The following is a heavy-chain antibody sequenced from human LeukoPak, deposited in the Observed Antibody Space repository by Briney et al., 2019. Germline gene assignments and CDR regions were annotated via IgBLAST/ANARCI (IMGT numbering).Heavy chain of an antibody. V-gene: IGHV1-8*01. D-gene: IGHD5-12*01. CDR1: GYTFTSYD. CDR2: MNPNSGNT. J-gene: IGHJ4*02. CDR3: ARAKDIAGGPDY. Sequence: SSVQVSCKASGYTFTSYDINWVRQATGQGLEWMGWMNPNSGNTGYAQKFQGRVTMTRNTSISTAYMELSSLRSEDMAVYYCARAKDIAGGPDYWGQGTLVTVSS.